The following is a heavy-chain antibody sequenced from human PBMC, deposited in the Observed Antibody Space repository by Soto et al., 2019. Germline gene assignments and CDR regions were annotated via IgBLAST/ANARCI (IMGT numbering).Heavy chain of an antibody. J-gene: IGHJ3*02. V-gene: IGHV3-21*01. CDR3: ARESLGYCSSTSCLDAFDI. D-gene: IGHD2-2*01. CDR2: ISSSSSYI. Sequence: GSLRLSCAASGFTFSSYSMNWVRQAPGKGLEWVSSISSSSSYIYYADSVKGRFTISRDNAKNSLYLQMNSLRAEDTAVYYCARESLGYCSSTSCLDAFDIWGQGTMVTVSS. CDR1: GFTFSSYS.